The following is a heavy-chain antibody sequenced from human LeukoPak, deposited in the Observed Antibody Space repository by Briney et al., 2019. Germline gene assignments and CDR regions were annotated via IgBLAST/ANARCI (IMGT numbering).Heavy chain of an antibody. CDR1: GFTFSSYG. D-gene: IGHD3-22*01. J-gene: IGHJ4*02. CDR3: AKESRYYYDRSGYSHLDY. Sequence: PGGSLRLSCAASGFTFSSYGMHWVRQAPGKGLEWVAFIRYDGSNKYYADSVKGRFTISRDNSKNTLYLQMNSLRAEDTAVYYCAKESRYYYDRSGYSHLDYWGQGTLVTVSS. V-gene: IGHV3-30*02. CDR2: IRYDGSNK.